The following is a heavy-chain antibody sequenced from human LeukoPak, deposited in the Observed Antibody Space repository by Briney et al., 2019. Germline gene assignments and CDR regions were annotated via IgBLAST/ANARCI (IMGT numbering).Heavy chain of an antibody. Sequence: GGSLRLSCAASGFTFSSYAMSWVRQAPGKGLEWVSGISGSGRGGNTYYADSVKGRFTISRDDSKNTLYLQVNSLRAEDTALYYCAKDLDHDYDDYGLDYWGQGTLVTVSS. CDR2: ISGSGRGGNT. CDR3: AKDLDHDYDDYGLDY. J-gene: IGHJ4*02. CDR1: GFTFSSYA. V-gene: IGHV3-23*01. D-gene: IGHD4-17*01.